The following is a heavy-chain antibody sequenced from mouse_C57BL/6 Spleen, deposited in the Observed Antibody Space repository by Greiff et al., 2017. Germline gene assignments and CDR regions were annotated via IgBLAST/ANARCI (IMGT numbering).Heavy chain of an antibody. CDR1: GYTFTSYW. CDR3: ARGEGSSLYAMDY. Sequence: QVQLQQPGAELVRPGTSVKLSCKASGYTFTSYWMHWVKQRPGQGLEWIGVIDPSDSYTNYNQKFKGKATLTVDTSSSTAYMQLSSLTSEDSAVYYCARGEGSSLYAMDYWGQGTSVTVSS. V-gene: IGHV1-59*01. J-gene: IGHJ4*01. D-gene: IGHD1-1*01. CDR2: IDPSDSYT.